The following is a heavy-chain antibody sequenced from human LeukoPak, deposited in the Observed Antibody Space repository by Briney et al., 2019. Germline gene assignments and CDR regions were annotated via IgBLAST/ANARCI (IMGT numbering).Heavy chain of an antibody. CDR3: ARAGSSSWYSNRFDP. CDR2: INSDGSST. CDR1: GFTLSSYW. Sequence: GGSLRLSCAASGFTLSSYWMHWVRQAPGKGLVWVSRINSDGSSTSYADSVKGRFTISRDNAKNTLYLQMNSLRAEDTAVYYCARAGSSSWYSNRFDPWGQGTLVTVSS. V-gene: IGHV3-74*01. J-gene: IGHJ5*02. D-gene: IGHD6-13*01.